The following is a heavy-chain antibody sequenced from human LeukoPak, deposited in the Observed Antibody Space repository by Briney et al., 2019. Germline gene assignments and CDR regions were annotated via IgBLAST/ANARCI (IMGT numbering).Heavy chain of an antibody. CDR2: IVVGSGNT. J-gene: IGHJ4*02. Sequence: SVKVSCKASGFTFTGCTMQWVRQARGQRLEWIGWIVVGSGNTNYAQKFQERVTITRDMSTSTAYMELSSLRSEDTAVYYCAADGHAGFDFWGQGTLVTVSS. CDR1: GFTFTGCT. V-gene: IGHV1-58*02. CDR3: AADGHAGFDF.